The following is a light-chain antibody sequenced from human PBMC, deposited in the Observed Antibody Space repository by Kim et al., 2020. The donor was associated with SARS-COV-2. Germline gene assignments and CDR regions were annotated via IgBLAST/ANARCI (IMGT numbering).Light chain of an antibody. CDR3: TSYTSSSNLGV. CDR2: DVI. V-gene: IGLV2-14*04. J-gene: IGLJ2*01. Sequence: QWITISCTGTSSDVGGYKYVSWSQQHPGKAPKLLIYDVIQRPSGVSNRFSGSKSGNTASLTISGLQAEDEADYYCTSYTSSSNLGVFGGGTQLTVL. CDR1: SSDVGGYKY.